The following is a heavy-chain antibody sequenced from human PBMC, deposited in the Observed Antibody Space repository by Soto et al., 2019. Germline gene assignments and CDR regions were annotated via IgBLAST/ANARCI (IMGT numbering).Heavy chain of an antibody. J-gene: IGHJ4*02. V-gene: IGHV1-58*01. CDR2: IVGGSGST. CDR3: AADWSNRPFDF. CDR1: GFTLTSAD. Sequence: QMQLMQSGPEVKKPGTSVKVSCKASGFTLTSADVQWVRQTRGQRLEWIGWIVGGSGSTNYAQQFQGRLAITRDMSTSTVYMELSSLRSEDTAGYYCAADWSNRPFDFWGQGTRVTVSS. D-gene: IGHD3-3*01.